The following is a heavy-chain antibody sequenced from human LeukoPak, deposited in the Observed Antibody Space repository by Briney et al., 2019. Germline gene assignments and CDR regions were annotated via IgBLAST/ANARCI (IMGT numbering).Heavy chain of an antibody. Sequence: SETLSLTCAVYGGSFSGYYWSWVRQPPGKGLEWIGEINHSGSTNYNPSLKSRVTISVDTSKNQFSLKLSSVTAADTAVYYCARGKSSSSFDYWGPGTLVTVSS. D-gene: IGHD6-6*01. J-gene: IGHJ4*02. V-gene: IGHV4-34*01. CDR3: ARGKSSSSFDY. CDR2: INHSGST. CDR1: GGSFSGYY.